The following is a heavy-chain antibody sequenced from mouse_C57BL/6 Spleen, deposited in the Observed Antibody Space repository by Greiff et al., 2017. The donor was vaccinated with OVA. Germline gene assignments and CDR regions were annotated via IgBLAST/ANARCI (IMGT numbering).Heavy chain of an antibody. CDR1: GYTFTSYW. CDR2: IHPNSGST. CDR3: AREGNWDVLDY. Sequence: QVQLKQSGAELVRPGASVTLSCKASGYTFTSYWMHWVKQRPGQGLEWIGMIHPNSGSTNYNEKFKSKATLTVDKSSSTAYMQLSSLTSEDSAVYYCAREGNWDVLDYWGQGTTLTVSS. V-gene: IGHV1-64*01. J-gene: IGHJ2*01. D-gene: IGHD4-1*01.